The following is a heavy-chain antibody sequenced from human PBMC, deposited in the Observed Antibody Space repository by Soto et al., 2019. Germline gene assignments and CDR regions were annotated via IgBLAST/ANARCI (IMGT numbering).Heavy chain of an antibody. CDR3: ARDDGGYRYGRRQYHFDS. CDR2: ISASSSI. V-gene: IGHV3-21*02. CDR1: GFPFSRYN. J-gene: IGHJ4*02. Sequence: EEQLVESGGGLVKPGGSLRLSCASSGFPFSRYNMNWVRQAPGKGLEWVASISASSSIYYADSVKGRFTISRDNAKNSLYLQMNELRAEDTAVYYCARDDGGYRYGRRQYHFDSWGQGTLVTVSP. D-gene: IGHD5-18*01.